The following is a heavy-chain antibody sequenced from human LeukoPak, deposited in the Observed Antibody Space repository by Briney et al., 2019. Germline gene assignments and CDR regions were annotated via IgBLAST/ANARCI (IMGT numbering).Heavy chain of an antibody. CDR2: ISAYNGNT. CDR1: GYTFTSYG. J-gene: IGHJ4*02. D-gene: IGHD2-2*02. V-gene: IGHV1-18*01. Sequence: ASVKVSCKASGYTFTSYGISWVRQAPGQGLEWMGWISAYNGNTNYAQKLQGRVTMTTDTSTSTAYMELRSLRSDDTAVYYCARDLTVEVGYCSSTSCYSDYRGQGTLVTVSS. CDR3: ARDLTVEVGYCSSTSCYSDY.